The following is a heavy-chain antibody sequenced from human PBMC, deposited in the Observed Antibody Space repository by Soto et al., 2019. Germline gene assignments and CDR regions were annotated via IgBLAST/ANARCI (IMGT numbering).Heavy chain of an antibody. D-gene: IGHD3-10*02. CDR1: GGSFSGYY. CDR3: ARSSVRGWSY. J-gene: IGHJ4*02. CDR2: ITHSGST. V-gene: IGHV4-34*01. Sequence: LETLSLTCAVYGGSFSGYYWTWIRQPPGKGLEWIGEITHSGSTNYNPSLKSRVTISVDTSKNQFSLNLNSVTAADTAVYYCARSSVRGWSYWGQGTLVTVS.